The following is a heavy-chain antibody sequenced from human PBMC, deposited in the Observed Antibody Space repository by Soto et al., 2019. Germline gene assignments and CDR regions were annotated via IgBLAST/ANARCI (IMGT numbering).Heavy chain of an antibody. CDR1: GYTFTGYY. J-gene: IGHJ5*02. D-gene: IGHD6-6*01. CDR2: INPNSGGT. V-gene: IGHV1-2*02. Sequence: ASVKVSCKASGYTFTGYYMHWVRQAPGQGLEWMGWINPNSGGTNYAQKFQGRVTMTRDTSISTAYMELSRLRSDNTAVYYCARGGYSISSGGLHSFVPRGQGTLVTVSS. CDR3: ARGGYSISSGGLHSFVP.